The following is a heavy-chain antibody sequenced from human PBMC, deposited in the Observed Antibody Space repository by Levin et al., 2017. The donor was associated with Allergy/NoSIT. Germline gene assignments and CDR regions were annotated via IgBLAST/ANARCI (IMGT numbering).Heavy chain of an antibody. CDR2: IYYSGST. V-gene: IGHV4-61*01. Sequence: PSETLSLTCTVSGGSVSSGSYYWSWIRQPPGKGLEWIGYIYYSGSTNYNPSLKSRVTISVDTSKNQFSLKLSSVTAADTAVYYCAREYVATTPNFDYWGQGTLVTVSS. D-gene: IGHD5-12*01. CDR1: GGSVSSGSYY. J-gene: IGHJ4*02. CDR3: AREYVATTPNFDY.